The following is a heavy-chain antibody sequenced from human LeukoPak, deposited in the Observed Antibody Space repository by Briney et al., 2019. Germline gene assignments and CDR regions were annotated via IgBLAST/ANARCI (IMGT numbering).Heavy chain of an antibody. D-gene: IGHD3-10*01. J-gene: IGHJ4*02. CDR3: ARESLWFGDFFDY. CDR1: GFTFSSYS. Sequence: GGSLRLSCAASGFTFSSYSMNWVRQAPGKGREWVSSISSSSSYIYYADSVKGRFTISRDNAKNSLYLQMNSLRAEDTAVYYCARESLWFGDFFDYWGQGTLVTVSS. V-gene: IGHV3-21*01. CDR2: ISSSSSYI.